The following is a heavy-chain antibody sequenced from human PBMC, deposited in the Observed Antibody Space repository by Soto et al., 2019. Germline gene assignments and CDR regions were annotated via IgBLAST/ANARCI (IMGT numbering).Heavy chain of an antibody. Sequence: PGGSLRLSCAASGFTFSSYGMHWVRQAPGKGLEWVAVISYDGSNKYYADSVKGRFTISRDNSKNTLYLQMNSLRAEDTAVYYCAKDRSLVLGSSSYRSMDVWGQGTTVTVSS. J-gene: IGHJ6*02. CDR3: AKDRSLVLGSSSYRSMDV. D-gene: IGHD6-6*01. CDR1: GFTFSSYG. V-gene: IGHV3-30*18. CDR2: ISYDGSNK.